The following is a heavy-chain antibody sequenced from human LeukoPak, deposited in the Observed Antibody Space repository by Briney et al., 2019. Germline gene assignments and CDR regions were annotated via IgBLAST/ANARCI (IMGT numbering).Heavy chain of an antibody. Sequence: PSETLSLTCTVSGGSIIRYSWSWIRQPAGKGLEWIGRIYTSVSTKYNPSIRSRVIMSVDTSKNQFSLKLRSVIAADTAVYYCARGVNCSGGSCYFDYWGQGTLVTVSS. V-gene: IGHV4-4*07. CDR3: ARGVNCSGGSCYFDY. CDR1: GGSIIRYS. D-gene: IGHD2-15*01. CDR2: IYTSVST. J-gene: IGHJ4*02.